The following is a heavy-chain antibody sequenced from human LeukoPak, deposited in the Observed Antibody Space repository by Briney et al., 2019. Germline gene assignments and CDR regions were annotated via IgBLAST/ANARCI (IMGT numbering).Heavy chain of an antibody. CDR2: TIPLFSTA. J-gene: IGHJ5*02. V-gene: IGHV1-69*13. CDR1: GRTFSSYA. Sequence: ASVTVGCNASGRTFSSYAISWVRPAPGQALEYIGRTIPLFSTAHYAQKFQGRGTISRDESKSTAYMELSSLRSEDTAVFFFKQKTAYDILTGYFSRDWFDPWGQGTLVTVSS. D-gene: IGHD3-9*01. CDR3: KQKTAYDILTGYFSRDWFDP.